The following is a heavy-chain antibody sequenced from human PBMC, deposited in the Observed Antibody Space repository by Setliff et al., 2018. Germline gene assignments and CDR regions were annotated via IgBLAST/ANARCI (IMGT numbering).Heavy chain of an antibody. CDR1: GYTFTESI. V-gene: IGHV1-18*01. CDR2: IGVYSGNT. D-gene: IGHD3-10*01. J-gene: IGHJ3*02. CDR3: ARDLNRWFGEFAFDI. Sequence: ASVKVSCKASGYTFTESIVSWVRQAPGQGLEWLGWIGVYSGNTYTAQRFQGRVTMTRDMSTSTAYMEFSSLRSDDTAVYYCARDLNRWFGEFAFDIWGQGTMVTVSS.